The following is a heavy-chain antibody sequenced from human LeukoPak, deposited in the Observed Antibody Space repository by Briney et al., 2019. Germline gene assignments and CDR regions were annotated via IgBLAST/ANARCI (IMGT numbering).Heavy chain of an antibody. D-gene: IGHD6-13*01. J-gene: IGHJ4*02. CDR1: GSTFSSYG. CDR2: IRYDGSNK. V-gene: IGHV3-30*02. CDR3: AKLNGIAAAGTDY. Sequence: GGSLRLSCAASGSTFSSYGMHWVRQAPGKGLEWVAFIRYDGSNKYYADSVKGRFTISRDNSKNTLYLQMNSLRAEDTAVYYCAKLNGIAAAGTDYWGQGTLVTVSS.